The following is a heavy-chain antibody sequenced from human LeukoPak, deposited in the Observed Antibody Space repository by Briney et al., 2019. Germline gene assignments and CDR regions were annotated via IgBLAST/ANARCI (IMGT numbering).Heavy chain of an antibody. CDR2: INPSGGST. CDR1: GYTFTSYY. Sequence: ASVKVSCTASGYTFTSYYMHWVRQAPGQGLEWMGIINPSGGSTSYAQKFQGRVTMTRDTSTSTVYMELSSLRSEDTAVYYCARHPRLRWDDYGDYYYYYGMDVWGQGTTVTVSS. D-gene: IGHD4-17*01. J-gene: IGHJ6*02. CDR3: ARHPRLRWDDYGDYYYYYGMDV. V-gene: IGHV1-46*01.